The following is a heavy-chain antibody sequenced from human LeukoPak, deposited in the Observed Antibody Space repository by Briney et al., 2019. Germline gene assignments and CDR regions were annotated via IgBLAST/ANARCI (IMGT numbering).Heavy chain of an antibody. CDR2: ISGSGGST. CDR1: GFTFSSYS. Sequence: GGSLRLSCAASGFTFSSYSMNWVRQAPGKGLEWVSAISGSGGSTYYADSVKGRFTISRDNSKNTLYLQMNSLRAEDTAVYYCAKEGDYDILTGYYGVDYWGQGTLVTVSS. J-gene: IGHJ4*02. D-gene: IGHD3-9*01. CDR3: AKEGDYDILTGYYGVDY. V-gene: IGHV3-23*01.